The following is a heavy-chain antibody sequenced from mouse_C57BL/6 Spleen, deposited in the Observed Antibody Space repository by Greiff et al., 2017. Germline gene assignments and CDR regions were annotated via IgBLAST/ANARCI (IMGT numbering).Heavy chain of an antibody. CDR3: APITTVVAEGY. CDR2: IYPRSGNT. D-gene: IGHD1-1*01. CDR1: GYTFTSYG. V-gene: IGHV1-81*01. Sequence: LVESGAELARPGASVKLSCKASGYTFTSYGISWVKQRTGQGLEWIGEIYPRSGNTYYNEKFKGKATLTADKSSSTAYMELRSLTSEDSAVYFCAPITTVVAEGYWGQGTTLTVSS. J-gene: IGHJ2*01.